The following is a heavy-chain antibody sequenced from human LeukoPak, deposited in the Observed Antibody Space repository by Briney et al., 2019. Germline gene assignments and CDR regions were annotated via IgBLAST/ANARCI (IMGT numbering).Heavy chain of an antibody. V-gene: IGHV5-51*01. CDR2: IYPGDSDT. Sequence: GESLKISCKGSGYSFTSYWIGWVRQMPGKGLEWMGIIYPGDSDTRYSPSFQGQVTISADKSISTAYLQWSSLKASDTAMYYCARLRAIAAARNAFDIWGQGTMVAVSS. D-gene: IGHD6-13*01. CDR3: ARLRAIAAARNAFDI. CDR1: GYSFTSYW. J-gene: IGHJ3*02.